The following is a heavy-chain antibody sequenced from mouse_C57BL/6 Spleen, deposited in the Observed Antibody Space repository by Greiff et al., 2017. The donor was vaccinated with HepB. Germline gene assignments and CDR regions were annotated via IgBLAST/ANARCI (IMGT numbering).Heavy chain of an antibody. CDR2: ISDGGSYT. CDR1: GFTFSSYA. V-gene: IGHV5-4*01. D-gene: IGHD1-1*01. J-gene: IGHJ4*01. CDR3: AREALLLLRVMDY. Sequence: EVQRVESGGGLVKPGGSLKLSCAASGFTFSSYAMSWVRQTPEKRLEWVATISDGGSYTYYPDNVKGRFTISRDNAKNNLYLQMSHLKSEDTAMYYCAREALLLLRVMDYWGQGTSVTVSS.